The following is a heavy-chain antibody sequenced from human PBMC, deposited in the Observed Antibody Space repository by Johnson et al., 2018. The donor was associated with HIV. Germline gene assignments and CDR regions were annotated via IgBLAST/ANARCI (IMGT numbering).Heavy chain of an antibody. V-gene: IGHV3-30*02. J-gene: IGHJ3*02. CDR3: PVDTEACYI. D-gene: IGHD1-14*01. CDR1: GFTFSSYG. Sequence: QVQLVESGGGVVQPGGSLRLSCAASGFTFSSYGMHWVRQAPGKGLEWVAFIRYDGSNKYYADSVKGRFTISRDNSKNTVYLQMNSLRAEGTAVYYCPVDTEACYIWGQGTMFTVSS. CDR2: IRYDGSNK.